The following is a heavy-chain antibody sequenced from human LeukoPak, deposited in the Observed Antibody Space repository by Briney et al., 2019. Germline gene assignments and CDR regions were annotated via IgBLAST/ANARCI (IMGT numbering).Heavy chain of an antibody. CDR2: IYYSGST. CDR1: GGSISSYY. J-gene: IGHJ5*02. D-gene: IGHD5-24*01. CDR3: ARENGDVYKGFDP. Sequence: SETLSLTCTVSGGSISSYYWSWIRQPPGKGLEWIGYIYYSGSTNYNPSLKSRVTISVDTSKNQFSLKLSSVTAADTAVYYCARENGDVYKGFDPWGQGTLVTVSS. V-gene: IGHV4-59*01.